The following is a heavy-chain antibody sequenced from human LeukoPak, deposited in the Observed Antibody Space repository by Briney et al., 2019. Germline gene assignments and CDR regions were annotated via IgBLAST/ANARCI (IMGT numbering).Heavy chain of an antibody. Sequence: SETLSLTCTVSGGSISGYYWSWIRQPPGKGLEWLGYIYYSGSTNYNPSLKSRVTISVDTSKNQFSLKLSSVTAADTAVYYCARHYGDYVYWYFDLWGRGTLVTVSS. J-gene: IGHJ2*01. CDR3: ARHYGDYVYWYFDL. CDR1: GGSISGYY. V-gene: IGHV4-59*08. CDR2: IYYSGST. D-gene: IGHD4-17*01.